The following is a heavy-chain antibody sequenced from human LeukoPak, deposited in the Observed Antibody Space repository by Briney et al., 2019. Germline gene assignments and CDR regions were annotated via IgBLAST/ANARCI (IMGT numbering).Heavy chain of an antibody. CDR2: ISSSSSYI. Sequence: PGGSLRLSCAASGFTFSNAWMSWVRQAPGKGLEWVSSISSSSSYIYYADSVKGRFTISRDNAKNSLYLQMNSLRAEDTALYHCARGYCSSTSCYLADYFDYWGQGTLVTVSS. CDR1: GFTFSNAW. D-gene: IGHD2-2*01. CDR3: ARGYCSSTSCYLADYFDY. J-gene: IGHJ4*02. V-gene: IGHV3-21*04.